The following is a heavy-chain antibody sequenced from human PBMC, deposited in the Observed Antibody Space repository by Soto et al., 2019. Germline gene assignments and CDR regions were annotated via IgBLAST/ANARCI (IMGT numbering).Heavy chain of an antibody. CDR3: ARYLWVDTAMGPDY. CDR1: GFTFSSYG. D-gene: IGHD5-18*01. Sequence: QVQLVESGGGVVQPGRSLRLSCAASGFTFSSYGMHWVRQAPGKGLEWVAVIWYDGSNKYYADSVKGRFTISRDNSKNTLYLQMNSLRAEDTAVYYCARYLWVDTAMGPDYWGQGTLVTVSS. J-gene: IGHJ4*02. V-gene: IGHV3-33*01. CDR2: IWYDGSNK.